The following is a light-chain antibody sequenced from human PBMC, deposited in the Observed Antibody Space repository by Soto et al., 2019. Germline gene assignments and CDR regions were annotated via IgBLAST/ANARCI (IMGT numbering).Light chain of an antibody. Sequence: EIVLTQSPGTLSLSPGERATLSCRASQSVSSNYLAWYQQKPGQAPSLLIYDASSRATGIPDRFSGSGSEKDFTLTISRLEPEDFAVYYCQQYGSSPWTFGQGTKGEIK. V-gene: IGKV3-20*01. CDR1: QSVSSNY. J-gene: IGKJ1*01. CDR2: DAS. CDR3: QQYGSSPWT.